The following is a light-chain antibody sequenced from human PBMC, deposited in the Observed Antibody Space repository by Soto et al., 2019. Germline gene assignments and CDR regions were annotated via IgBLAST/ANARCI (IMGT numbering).Light chain of an antibody. CDR1: QSVSSY. CDR2: DAS. J-gene: IGKJ2*01. CDR3: QQRSNWGYT. Sequence: EIVLTQSPATLSLSPGERATLSCRASQSVSSYLAWYQQKPGQAPRLLIYDASTRATGITARFSGSGSGTDFTLTISSLEPEDFAVYYCQQRSNWGYTFGQGTKLEIK. V-gene: IGKV3-11*01.